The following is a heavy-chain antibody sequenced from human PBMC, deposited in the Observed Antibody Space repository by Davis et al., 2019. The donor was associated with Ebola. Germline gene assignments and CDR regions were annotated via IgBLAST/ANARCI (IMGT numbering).Heavy chain of an antibody. CDR2: ISNGGVRT. D-gene: IGHD6-19*01. CDR1: GFTFSSYA. Sequence: GESLKISCGASGFTFSSYAMSWVRQAPGKGLEWVSSISNGGVRTEYADSVKGRFIISRDNSKNTLYLQMNSLRAEDTAVYFCARGVAVGGFYFEYWGQGTLVTVSS. J-gene: IGHJ4*02. CDR3: ARGVAVGGFYFEY. V-gene: IGHV3-23*01.